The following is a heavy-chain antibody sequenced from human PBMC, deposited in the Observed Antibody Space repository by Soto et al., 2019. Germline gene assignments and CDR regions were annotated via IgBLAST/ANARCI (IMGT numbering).Heavy chain of an antibody. CDR1: GYTFTSYA. CDR2: INAGNGNT. J-gene: IGHJ6*02. CDR3: AAGEYYDIWSRYWPPNYYYGMDV. Sequence: DSVKVSCKASGYTFTSYAMHWVRQAPGQRLEWMGWINAGNGNTKYSQKFQGRVTITRDTSASTAYMELSSLRSEDTAVYYCAAGEYYDIWSRYWPPNYYYGMDVWGQGTTVTVSS. V-gene: IGHV1-3*01. D-gene: IGHD3-3*01.